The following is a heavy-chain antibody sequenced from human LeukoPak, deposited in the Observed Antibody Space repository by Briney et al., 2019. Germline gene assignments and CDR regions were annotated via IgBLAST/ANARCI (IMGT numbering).Heavy chain of an antibody. D-gene: IGHD3-22*01. V-gene: IGHV4-61*02. CDR1: GGSISSGSYY. Sequence: SETLSLTCTVSGGSISSGSYYWSWIRQPAGKGLEWIGRIYTSGSTNYNPSLKSRVTISVDTSKNQFSLKLSSVTAADTAVYYCARCIAYYYDSSGYPYYFDYWGQGTLVTVSS. J-gene: IGHJ4*02. CDR2: IYTSGST. CDR3: ARCIAYYYDSSGYPYYFDY.